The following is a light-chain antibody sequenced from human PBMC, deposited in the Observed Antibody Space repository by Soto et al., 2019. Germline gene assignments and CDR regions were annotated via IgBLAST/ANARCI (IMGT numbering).Light chain of an antibody. CDR3: CSYASDITVV. J-gene: IGLJ2*01. Sequence: QSALTQPASVSGSPGQSITISCTGSGSDVGGYNLVSWYQQHPGKAPKLMIYEGSKRPSGISNRFSGSKSGNTASLTISGLQAEDEAFYYCCSYASDITVVFGGGTQLTVL. V-gene: IGLV2-23*01. CDR2: EGS. CDR1: GSDVGGYNL.